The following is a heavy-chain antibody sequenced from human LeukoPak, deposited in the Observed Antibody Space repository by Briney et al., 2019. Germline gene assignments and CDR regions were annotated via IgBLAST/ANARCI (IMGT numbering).Heavy chain of an antibody. CDR3: ARDHYDFWSGYPNWFDP. CDR2: IYHSGST. D-gene: IGHD3-3*01. V-gene: IGHV4-38-2*02. Sequence: SSETPSLTCAVSGYSISSGYYWGWIRQPPGKGLEWIGSIYHSGSTYYNPSLKSRVTISVDTSKNQFSLKLSSVTAADTAVYYCARDHYDFWSGYPNWFDPWGQGTLVTVSS. CDR1: GYSISSGYY. J-gene: IGHJ5*02.